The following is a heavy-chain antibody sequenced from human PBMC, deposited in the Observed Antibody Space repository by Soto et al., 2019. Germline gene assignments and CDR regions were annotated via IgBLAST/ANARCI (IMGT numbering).Heavy chain of an antibody. CDR3: ARRITMVRGPYYYYGLDV. Sequence: PGGSLRLSCAASGFTFSSHAMNWVRQAPGKGLEWVSFISSTSSTKNYADSVKGRSTISRDNAKNSLYLQMSSLRDEDTAVYYCARRITMVRGPYYYYGLDVWGQGTTVTVSS. CDR2: ISSTSSTK. V-gene: IGHV3-48*02. D-gene: IGHD3-10*01. J-gene: IGHJ6*02. CDR1: GFTFSSHA.